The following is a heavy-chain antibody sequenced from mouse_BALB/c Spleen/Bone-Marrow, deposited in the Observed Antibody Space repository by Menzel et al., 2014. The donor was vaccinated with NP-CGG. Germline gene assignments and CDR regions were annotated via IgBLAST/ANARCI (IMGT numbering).Heavy chain of an antibody. CDR2: IDPANGNT. Sequence: VQLKESGAELVKPGASVKLSCTASGFNIKDTYMHWVKQRPEQGLEWIGRIDPANGNTKYDPKFQGKATITAHTSSNTAYLQLSSLTSEDTAVYYCALYYDYDVGYWGQGTTLTVSS. D-gene: IGHD2-4*01. J-gene: IGHJ2*01. CDR1: GFNIKDTY. CDR3: ALYYDYDVGY. V-gene: IGHV14-3*02.